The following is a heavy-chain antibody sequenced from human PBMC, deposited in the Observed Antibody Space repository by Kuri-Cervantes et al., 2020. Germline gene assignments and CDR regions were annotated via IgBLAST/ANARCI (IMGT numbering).Heavy chain of an antibody. Sequence: SETLSLTCTVSGGSISSGGYYWSWIRQHPGKGLEWLGYIYYSGSTYYNPSLKSRVTISVDTSKNQFSLKLSSVTAADTAVYYCARGYGDYWFDPWGQGTLVTVSS. J-gene: IGHJ5*02. CDR2: IYYSGST. V-gene: IGHV4-31*03. CDR1: GGSISSGGYY. CDR3: ARGYGDYWFDP. D-gene: IGHD4-17*01.